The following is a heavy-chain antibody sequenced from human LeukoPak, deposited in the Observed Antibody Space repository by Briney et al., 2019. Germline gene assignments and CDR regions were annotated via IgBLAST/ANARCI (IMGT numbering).Heavy chain of an antibody. V-gene: IGHV3-13*01. CDR2: IGTIGDT. D-gene: IGHD3-9*01. Sequence: GGSLRLSCAASGFTFSSSDMHWVRQPTGKGLEWVSAIGTIGDTYYPGSVKGRFTISRDNSKNTLYLQMNSLRAEDTAVYYCAKDRVDILTGYPYNWFDPWGQGTLVTVSS. CDR1: GFTFSSSD. CDR3: AKDRVDILTGYPYNWFDP. J-gene: IGHJ5*02.